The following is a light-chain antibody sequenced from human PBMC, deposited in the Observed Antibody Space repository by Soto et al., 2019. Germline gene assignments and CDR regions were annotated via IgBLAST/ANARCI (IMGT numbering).Light chain of an antibody. CDR1: QSVSSSY. V-gene: IGKV3-20*01. Sequence: EIVLTQSPGTLSLSPGERATLSCRASQSVSSSYFAWYQQKPGQAPRLLIYGASSRATGIPDRFSGSGSGRDFSLTISRLEPEDVAVYYCQQYGSSPGTFGPGTKVDIK. CDR2: GAS. CDR3: QQYGSSPGT. J-gene: IGKJ3*01.